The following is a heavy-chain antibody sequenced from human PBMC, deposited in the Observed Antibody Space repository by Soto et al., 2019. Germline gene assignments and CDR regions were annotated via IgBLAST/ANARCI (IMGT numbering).Heavy chain of an antibody. J-gene: IGHJ5*02. D-gene: IGHD6-6*01. V-gene: IGHV4-30-4*01. CDR1: GGSISSGDYY. CDR2: IYYSGST. Sequence: SETLSLTCTVSGGSISSGDYYWSWIRQPPGKGLEWIGYIYYSGSTFYNPSLKSRLTMSVDTSKNQFSLKLSSVTAADTAVYYCARERPDGARLDPWGQGTLVTVSS. CDR3: ARERPDGARLDP.